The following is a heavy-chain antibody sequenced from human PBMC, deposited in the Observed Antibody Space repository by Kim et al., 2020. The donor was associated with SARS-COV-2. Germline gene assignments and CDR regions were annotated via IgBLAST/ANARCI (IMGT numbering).Heavy chain of an antibody. CDR3: AKSVTMIVVNFDY. D-gene: IGHD3-22*01. J-gene: IGHJ4*02. V-gene: IGHV3-23*01. Sequence: ADSVKGRFTISRDNSKNTLYLQMNSLRAEDTAVYYCAKSVTMIVVNFDYWGQGTLVTVSA.